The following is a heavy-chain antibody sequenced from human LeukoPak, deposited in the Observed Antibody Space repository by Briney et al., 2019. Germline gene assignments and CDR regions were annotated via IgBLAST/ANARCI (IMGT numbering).Heavy chain of an antibody. V-gene: IGHV1-46*03. D-gene: IGHD2-2*01. CDR2: INPSGGST. CDR3: ARSQYQLLLAY. CDR1: GYTFTSYY. Sequence: GASVKVSCKASGYTFTSYYMHWVRQAPGQGLEWMGIINPSGGSTSYAQKFQGRVTMTRDTSTSTVYMEPSSLRSEDTAVYYCARSQYQLLLAYWGQGTLVTVSS. J-gene: IGHJ4*02.